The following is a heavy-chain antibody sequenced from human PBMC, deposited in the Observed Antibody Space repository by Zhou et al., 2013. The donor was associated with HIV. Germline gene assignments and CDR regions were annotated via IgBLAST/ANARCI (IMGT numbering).Heavy chain of an antibody. CDR2: INPSGGST. CDR3: ARGLVVVVAYDAFDI. D-gene: IGHD2-15*01. J-gene: IGHJ3*02. CDR1: GYSFTSYY. V-gene: IGHV1-46*01. Sequence: QVQLIQSGAEVKKPGASVKVSCKTFGYSFTSYYIHWVRQAPGQGLEWMGIINPSGGSTSYAQKFQGRVTMTRDTSTSTVYMELSSLRSEDTAVYYCARGLVVVVAYDAFDIWGQGTMVTVSS.